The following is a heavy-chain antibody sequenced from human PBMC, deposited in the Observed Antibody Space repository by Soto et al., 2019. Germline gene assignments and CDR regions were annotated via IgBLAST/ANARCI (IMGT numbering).Heavy chain of an antibody. CDR2: IYYSART. V-gene: IGHV4-39*01. J-gene: IGHJ4*02. Sequence: ETLALTCIHSGECISSSSYYWGWIRQPPGKGLEWIGSIYYSARTYYNPSFKSRVTISIDTSKNQFSLKLSSVTATDTAVYYCDRQRTTVVTQAYFEHWGQGALVTVSS. CDR1: GECISSSSYY. D-gene: IGHD2-21*02. CDR3: DRQRTTVVTQAYFEH.